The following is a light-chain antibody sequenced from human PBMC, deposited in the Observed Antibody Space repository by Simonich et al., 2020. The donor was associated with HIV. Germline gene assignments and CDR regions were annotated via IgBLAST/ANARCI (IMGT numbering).Light chain of an antibody. J-gene: IGLJ2*01. CDR3: AAWDDSLNGHVI. Sequence: QSVLTQPPSASGTPGQRVTISCSGSNSNIGSNTVNWYQQLPGTAPKLLINRNNQRPSGVPDRFFGSKSGTAASLAISGLQSEDEADYYCAAWDDSLNGHVIFGGGTKLTVV. CDR2: RNN. CDR1: NSNIGSNT. V-gene: IGLV1-44*01.